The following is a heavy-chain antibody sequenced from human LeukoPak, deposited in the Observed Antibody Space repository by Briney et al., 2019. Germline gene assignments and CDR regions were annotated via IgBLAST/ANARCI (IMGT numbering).Heavy chain of an antibody. Sequence: GESLKISCKGSGYSFTSYWIGWVRQVPGKGLEWMGIIYPGDSDTRYSPSFQGQVTISADKSISTAYLQWSSLKASDTAMYYCARLGSRRGYSSSWYSIDYWGQGTLVTVSS. V-gene: IGHV5-51*01. CDR1: GYSFTSYW. CDR3: ARLGSRRGYSSSWYSIDY. D-gene: IGHD6-13*01. CDR2: IYPGDSDT. J-gene: IGHJ4*02.